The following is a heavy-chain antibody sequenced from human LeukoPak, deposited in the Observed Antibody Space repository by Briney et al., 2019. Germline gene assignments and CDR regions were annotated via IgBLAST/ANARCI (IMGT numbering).Heavy chain of an antibody. CDR2: MNPNSGNT. CDR1: GYTFTSYD. V-gene: IGHV1-8*01. D-gene: IGHD3-3*01. CDR3: ARGRPDYYDFWSGYYEVFDY. Sequence: ASVKVSCKASGYTFTSYDINWVRQATGQGLEWMGWMNPNSGNTGYAQKFQGRVTMTRNTSISTAYMELSSLRSEDTAVYYCARGRPDYYDFWSGYYEVFDYWGQGTLVTVSS. J-gene: IGHJ4*02.